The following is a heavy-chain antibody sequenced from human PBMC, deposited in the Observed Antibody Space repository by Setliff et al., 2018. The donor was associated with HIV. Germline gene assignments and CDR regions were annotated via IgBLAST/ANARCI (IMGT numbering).Heavy chain of an antibody. V-gene: IGHV4-61*09. J-gene: IGHJ4*02. CDR3: ARSRGGHSSDHYLEY. CDR1: GDSLSRSTSY. CDR2: VYTTGDT. D-gene: IGHD3-22*01. Sequence: SETLSLTCSVSGDSLSRSTSYWTWIRQPAGKGLEWIGHVYTTGDTDYNPSLKSRVTISLDTSKNQFSLNLSSVTALDTAVYYCARSRGGHSSDHYLEYWGQGTLVTVSS.